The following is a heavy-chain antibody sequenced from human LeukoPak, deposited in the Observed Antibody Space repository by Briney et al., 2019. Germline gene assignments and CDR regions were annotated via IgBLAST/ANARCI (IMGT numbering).Heavy chain of an antibody. V-gene: IGHV3-21*01. CDR2: ISSSSSYI. D-gene: IGHD6-19*01. CDR1: GFTFSSYS. J-gene: IGHJ4*02. Sequence: GGSLRLSCAASGFTFSSYSMNWVRQAPGKGLEWVSSISSSSSYIYYADSVKGRFTISRDNAKNSLYLQMNSLRAEDTAVYYCAKDRNGSGWYYWGQGTLVTVSS. CDR3: AKDRNGSGWYY.